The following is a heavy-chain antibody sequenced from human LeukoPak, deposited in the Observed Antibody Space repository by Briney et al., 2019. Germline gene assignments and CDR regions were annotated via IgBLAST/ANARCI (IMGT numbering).Heavy chain of an antibody. CDR3: ARDRPLNYDYVWGSYRYTADY. V-gene: IGHV1-18*01. CDR2: ISAYNGNT. D-gene: IGHD3-16*02. Sequence: WASVKVSCKASGYTFTSYGISWVRQAPGQGLEWMGWISAYNGNTNYAQKLQGRVTMTTDTSTSTAYMELRSLRSDDTAVYYCARDRPLNYDYVWGSYRYTADYWGQGTLVTVSS. J-gene: IGHJ4*02. CDR1: GYTFTSYG.